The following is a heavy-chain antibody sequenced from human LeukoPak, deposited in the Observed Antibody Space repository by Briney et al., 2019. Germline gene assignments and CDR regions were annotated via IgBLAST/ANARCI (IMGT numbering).Heavy chain of an antibody. D-gene: IGHD1-26*01. CDR2: IYYSGST. V-gene: IGHV4-39*01. J-gene: IGHJ4*02. Sequence: SETLSLICIVSGGSISINNYYWGWIRQPPGKGLEWIGSIYYSGSTYYNPSLKSRVTISVDTSKNQFSLKLSSVTAADTAVYYCARHRLSLVGATDYWGQGTLVTVSS. CDR1: GGSISINNYY. CDR3: ARHRLSLVGATDY.